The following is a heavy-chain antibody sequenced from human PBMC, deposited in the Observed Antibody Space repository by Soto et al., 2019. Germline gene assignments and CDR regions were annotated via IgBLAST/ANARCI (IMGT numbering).Heavy chain of an antibody. D-gene: IGHD3-16*01. CDR2: IYSGGST. CDR3: ARDGGFGGGESGAFDI. J-gene: IGHJ3*02. Sequence: GGSLRLSCAASGFTVSSNYMSWVRQAPGKGLEWVSVIYSGGSTYYADSVKGRFTISRDNSKNTLYLQMNSLRAEDTAVYYCARDGGFGGGESGAFDIWGQGTMVTVSS. CDR1: GFTVSSNY. V-gene: IGHV3-53*01.